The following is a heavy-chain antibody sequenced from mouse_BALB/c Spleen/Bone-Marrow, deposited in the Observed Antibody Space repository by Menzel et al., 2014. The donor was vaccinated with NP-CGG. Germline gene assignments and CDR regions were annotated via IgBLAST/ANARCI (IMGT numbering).Heavy chain of an antibody. D-gene: IGHD2-3*01. CDR1: GYTSTDYN. J-gene: IGHJ3*01. V-gene: IGHV1-18*01. CDR2: INPNNGDT. CDR3: ARTGYYSLFAY. Sequence: EVLLPQSGPELVKPGASVKIPCKASGYTSTDYNMDWVQQSHGKSLEWIGNINPNNGDTSYNQRFRGKATLTVDKSSSAAYMELRSLTSEDTAVYYCARTGYYSLFAYWGQGTLVTVSA.